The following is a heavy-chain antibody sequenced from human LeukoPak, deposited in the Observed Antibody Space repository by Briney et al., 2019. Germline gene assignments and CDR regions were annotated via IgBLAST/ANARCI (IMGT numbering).Heavy chain of an antibody. V-gene: IGHV3-7*01. CDR1: GFTFSNYW. Sequence: GGSLRLSCAASGFTFSNYWMSWVRQAPGKGLEWVANIKQDGSEKYYVDSVKGRFTISRDNAKNSLYLQMNSLRAENTAVYYCARVCRDFWSGYLTLYYYYYYMDVWGKGTTVTVSS. D-gene: IGHD3-3*01. CDR3: ARVCRDFWSGYLTLYYYYYYMDV. J-gene: IGHJ6*03. CDR2: IKQDGSEK.